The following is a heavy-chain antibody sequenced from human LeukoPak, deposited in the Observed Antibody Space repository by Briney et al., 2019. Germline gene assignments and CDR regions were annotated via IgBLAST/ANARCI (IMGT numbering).Heavy chain of an antibody. D-gene: IGHD1-14*01. CDR3: ARANTGYYYYYAMDV. CDR1: GGSISSYY. J-gene: IGHJ6*02. CDR2: IYYSGSA. V-gene: IGHV4-59*01. Sequence: SETLSLTCAVSGGSISSYYWSWIRQSPGKGLEWSGYIYYSGSANYNPSLKSRVTISVDTSQNQFSLHLSSVTAADTAVYYCARANTGYYYYYAMDVWGQGTTVTVSS.